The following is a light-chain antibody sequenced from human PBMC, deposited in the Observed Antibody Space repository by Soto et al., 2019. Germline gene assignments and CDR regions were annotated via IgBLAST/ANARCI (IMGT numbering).Light chain of an antibody. J-gene: IGLJ3*02. V-gene: IGLV2-14*01. CDR1: SGDVGGYNY. CDR3: SSYTSSRV. CDR2: EVS. Sequence: QSALTQPASVSGSPGQSITISCTGTSGDVGGYNYVSWYQQHPGKAPKLIIYEVSNRPSWVSTRFSGSKSGNTASLTISGLQAEDEADYYCSSYTSSRVFGGGTQLTVL.